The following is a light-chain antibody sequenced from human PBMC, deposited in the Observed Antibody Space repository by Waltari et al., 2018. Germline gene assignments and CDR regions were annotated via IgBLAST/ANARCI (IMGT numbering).Light chain of an antibody. V-gene: IGLV1-44*01. CDR2: RNN. J-gene: IGLJ3*02. CDR1: SSNIGSNL. CDR3: AAWDDSLSGKV. Sequence: QTVLTQPPSASGTPGQRVTISCSGSSSNIGSNLVNWYQQLPGTAPKLLVYRNNQRPSGGPDRFSGSKSGTSASLAIRGLQSEDEADYYCAAWDDSLSGKVFGGGTKLTVL.